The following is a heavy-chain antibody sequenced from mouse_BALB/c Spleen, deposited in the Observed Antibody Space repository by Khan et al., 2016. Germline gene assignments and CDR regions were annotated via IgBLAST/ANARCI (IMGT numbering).Heavy chain of an antibody. Sequence: VQLQQSGPELVKPGASVKMSCKAPGYTFTSYVMHWVKQKPGQGLEWIGYINPYNDGTKYNEKFKGKATLTSDKSSSTAYMELSSLTSEDSAVYYCAIGCAHYYGSSYFDYWGKGTTFTVSS. CDR1: GYTFTSYV. D-gene: IGHD1-1*01. CDR3: AIGCAHYYGSSYFDY. CDR2: INPYNDGT. J-gene: IGHJ2*01. V-gene: IGHV1S136*01.